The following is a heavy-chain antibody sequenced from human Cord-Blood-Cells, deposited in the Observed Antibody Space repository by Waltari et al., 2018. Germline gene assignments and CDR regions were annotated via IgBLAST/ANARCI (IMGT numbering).Heavy chain of an antibody. D-gene: IGHD6-19*01. CDR3: ARDAIAVAGMIQYYFDY. V-gene: IGHV6-1*01. J-gene: IGHJ4*02. Sequence: SGPGLVKPSQTLSLTCAISGDSVSSNSAAWNWIRQSPSRGLEWLGRTYYRSKWYNDYAVSVKSQITINPDTSKNQFSLQLNSVTPEDTAVYYCARDAIAVAGMIQYYFDYWGQGTLVTVSS. CDR1: GDSVSSNSAA. CDR2: TYYRSKWYN.